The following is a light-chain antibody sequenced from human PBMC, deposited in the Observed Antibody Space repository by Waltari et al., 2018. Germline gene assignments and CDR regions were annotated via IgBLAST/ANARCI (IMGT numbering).Light chain of an antibody. Sequence: QLVLTQSPSASASLGASVKLTCTLSSGHSSNVIAWHQQQPEKGPRYLMKVNSDGSHSKGEKIPDRFSGSSSGAEHDLTISSLQSEDEADYYCQTGGHGTWVFGGGTKLTVL. CDR1: SGHSSNV. V-gene: IGLV4-69*01. CDR3: QTGGHGTWV. CDR2: VNSDGSH. J-gene: IGLJ3*02.